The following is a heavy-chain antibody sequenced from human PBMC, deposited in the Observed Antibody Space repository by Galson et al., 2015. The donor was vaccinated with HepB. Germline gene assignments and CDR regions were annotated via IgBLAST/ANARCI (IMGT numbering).Heavy chain of an antibody. CDR1: GFTFSSYW. D-gene: IGHD6-13*01. CDR2: IKQDGSEK. V-gene: IGHV3-7*01. CDR3: ARGPIAAAGKGDLDY. Sequence: SLRLSCAASGFTFSSYWMSWVRQAPGKGLEWVANIKQDGSEKYYVDSVKGRFTISRDNAKNSLYLQMNSLRAEDTAVYYCARGPIAAAGKGDLDYWGQGTLVTVYS. J-gene: IGHJ4*02.